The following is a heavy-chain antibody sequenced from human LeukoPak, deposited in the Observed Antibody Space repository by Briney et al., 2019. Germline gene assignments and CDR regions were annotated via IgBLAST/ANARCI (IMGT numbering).Heavy chain of an antibody. V-gene: IGHV3-23*01. CDR3: AKDPKYYDFWSGYYTGGNNWFDP. Sequence: PGGSLRLSCAASGFTFSSYAMSWVRQAPGKGLEWVSAISGSGGSTYYADSVKGRFTISRDNSKNTLYLQMNSLRAEDTAVYYCAKDPKYYDFWSGYYTGGNNWFDPWGQGTLVTVSS. J-gene: IGHJ5*02. CDR2: ISGSGGST. D-gene: IGHD3-3*01. CDR1: GFTFSSYA.